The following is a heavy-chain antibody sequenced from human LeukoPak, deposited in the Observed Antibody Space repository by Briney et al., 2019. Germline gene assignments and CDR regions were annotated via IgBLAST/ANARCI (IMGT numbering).Heavy chain of an antibody. V-gene: IGHV4-34*01. CDR2: INHSGST. CDR3: ARRRARIAAAGGWFDP. CDR1: GGSFSGYY. D-gene: IGHD6-13*01. J-gene: IGHJ5*02. Sequence: SETLSLTCAVYGGSFSGYYWSWIRQPPGKGLEWIGEINHSGSTNYNPSLKSRVTISVDTSKNQFSLKLSSVTAADTAVYYCARRRARIAAAGGWFDPWGQGTLVTVSS.